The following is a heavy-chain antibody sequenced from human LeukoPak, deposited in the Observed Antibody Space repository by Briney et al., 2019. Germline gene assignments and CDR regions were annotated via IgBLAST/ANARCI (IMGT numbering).Heavy chain of an antibody. CDR2: ISSGSSTR. J-gene: IGHJ4*02. CDR1: GFTLSSYS. Sequence: GGSLRLSCTTSGFTLSSYSMNWVRQAPGKGLEWASYISSGSSTRQYADSVKGRFTISRDNAKNSLYLQMSSLRDEDTAVYYCARDYQWNFDYWGQGTLVTVSS. V-gene: IGHV3-48*02. D-gene: IGHD6-19*01. CDR3: ARDYQWNFDY.